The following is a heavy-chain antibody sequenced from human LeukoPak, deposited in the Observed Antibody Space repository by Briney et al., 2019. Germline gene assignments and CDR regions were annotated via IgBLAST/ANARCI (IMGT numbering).Heavy chain of an antibody. CDR1: GYTFTSYD. Sequence: GASVKVSCKASGYTFTSYDINWVRQATGQGLEWMGWMNPNSGNTGYAQKFQGRVTMTRDTSISTAYMELSRLRSDDTAVYYCARGRFGEGTHFDYWGQGTLVTVSS. D-gene: IGHD3-10*01. CDR3: ARGRFGEGTHFDY. V-gene: IGHV1-8*01. CDR2: MNPNSGNT. J-gene: IGHJ4*02.